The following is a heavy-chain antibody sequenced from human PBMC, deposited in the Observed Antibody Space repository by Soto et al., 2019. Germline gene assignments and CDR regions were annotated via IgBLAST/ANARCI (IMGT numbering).Heavy chain of an antibody. CDR3: ATIQLWSYFDY. D-gene: IGHD5-18*01. V-gene: IGHV3-30-3*01. CDR2: ISYDGSNK. CDR1: GFTFSSYA. J-gene: IGHJ4*02. Sequence: PGGSLRLSCAASGFTFSSYAMHWVRQAPGKGLEWVAVISYDGSNKYYADSVKGRFTISRDNSKNTLYLQMNSLRAEDTAVYYCATIQLWSYFDYWGQGTLVTVSS.